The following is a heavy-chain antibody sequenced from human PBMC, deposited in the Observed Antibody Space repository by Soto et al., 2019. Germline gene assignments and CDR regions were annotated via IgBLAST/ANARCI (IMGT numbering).Heavy chain of an antibody. CDR1: GFTFGSYA. J-gene: IGHJ4*02. D-gene: IGHD3-22*01. Sequence: PGGSLRLSCAASGFTFGSYAMHWVRQAPGKGLEWVAVTSYDGSNKYYADSVKGRFTISRDNSKNTLYLQMNSLRAEDTAVYYCARDPDSSGYYVFDYWGQGTLVTVSS. V-gene: IGHV3-30-3*01. CDR2: TSYDGSNK. CDR3: ARDPDSSGYYVFDY.